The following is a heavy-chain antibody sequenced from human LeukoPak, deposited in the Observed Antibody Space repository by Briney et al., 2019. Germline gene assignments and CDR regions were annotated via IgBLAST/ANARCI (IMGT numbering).Heavy chain of an antibody. J-gene: IGHJ5*02. CDR3: ARDGDIVVVPAAIWWFDP. Sequence: ASVKVSCKASGYTFTSYGISWVRQAPGQGLEWMGWISAYNGNTNYAQKLQGRVTMTTDTSMSTAYMELRSLRSDDTAVYYCARDGDIVVVPAAIWWFDPWGQGTLVTVSS. D-gene: IGHD2-2*01. V-gene: IGHV1-18*01. CDR2: ISAYNGNT. CDR1: GYTFTSYG.